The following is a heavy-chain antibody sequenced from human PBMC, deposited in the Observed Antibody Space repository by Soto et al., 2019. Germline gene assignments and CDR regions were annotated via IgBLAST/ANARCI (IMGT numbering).Heavy chain of an antibody. Sequence: GASVKVSCKASGYTFTSYDINWVRQATGQGLEWMGWMNPNSGNTGYAQKFQGRVTMTRNTSISTAYMELSSLRSEDTAVYYCARVTVRGVIIRVYYYGMDVWGQGTTVTVSS. CDR3: ARVTVRGVIIRVYYYGMDV. CDR2: MNPNSGNT. J-gene: IGHJ6*02. V-gene: IGHV1-8*01. D-gene: IGHD3-10*01. CDR1: GYTFTSYD.